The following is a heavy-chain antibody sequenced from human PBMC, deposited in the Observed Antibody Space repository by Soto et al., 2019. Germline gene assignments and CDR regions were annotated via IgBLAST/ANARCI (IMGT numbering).Heavy chain of an antibody. CDR1: GFTFSSYA. V-gene: IGHV3-23*01. Sequence: PWGSLRLSCAASGFTFSSYAMSWVRQAPGKGLEWVSAISGSGGSTYYADSVKGRFTISRDNSKNTLYLQMNSLRAEDTAVYYCASDQIAARPGWFDPWGQGTLVTVSS. J-gene: IGHJ5*02. CDR2: ISGSGGST. D-gene: IGHD6-6*01. CDR3: ASDQIAARPGWFDP.